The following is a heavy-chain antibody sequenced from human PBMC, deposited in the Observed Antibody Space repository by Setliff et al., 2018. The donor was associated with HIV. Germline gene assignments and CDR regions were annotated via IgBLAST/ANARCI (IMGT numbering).Heavy chain of an antibody. Sequence: PGGSLRLSCAASGFTVSDTHMTWVRQAPGKGLEWVSFIYSDGRTYYAESVKGRFTISRDDSKNTLYLQMHSLRVEDTAVYYCAKGVKWLDPWGQGIQVTVSS. CDR3: AKGVKWLDP. CDR1: GFTVSDTH. V-gene: IGHV3-53*01. D-gene: IGHD3-16*01. J-gene: IGHJ5*02. CDR2: IYSDGRT.